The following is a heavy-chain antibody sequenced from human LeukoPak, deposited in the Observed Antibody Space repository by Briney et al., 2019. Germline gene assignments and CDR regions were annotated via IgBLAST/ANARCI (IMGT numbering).Heavy chain of an antibody. CDR2: IKQDGSEK. V-gene: IGHV3-7*01. J-gene: IGHJ4*02. Sequence: PGGSLRLSCAASGFTFSSYWMNWVRQAPGKGLEWVANIKQDGSEKYYVDPVKGRFTISRDNAKNSLYLQMNSLRAEDTAVYYCARANIVATIIDYWGQGTLVTVSS. CDR3: ARANIVATIIDY. D-gene: IGHD5-12*01. CDR1: GFTFSSYW.